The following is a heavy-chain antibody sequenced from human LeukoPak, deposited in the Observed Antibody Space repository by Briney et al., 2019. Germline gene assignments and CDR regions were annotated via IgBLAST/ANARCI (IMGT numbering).Heavy chain of an antibody. CDR2: IYCSGST. CDR1: GGSVNSRYHY. CDR3: ARSRYSSGWYYFDY. V-gene: IGHV4-61*01. Sequence: SETLSPTCTVSGGSVNSRYHYWSWVRQPPGKGLEWIGYIYCSGSTNYNPSLKSRVTILIDTSKNQFSLNLRSVTAADTAMYYCARSRYSSGWYYFDYWGQGTLVTVSS. J-gene: IGHJ4*02. D-gene: IGHD6-19*01.